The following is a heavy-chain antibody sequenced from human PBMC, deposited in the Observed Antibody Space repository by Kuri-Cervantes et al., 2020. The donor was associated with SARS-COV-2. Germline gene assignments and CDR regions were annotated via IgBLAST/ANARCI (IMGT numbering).Heavy chain of an antibody. J-gene: IGHJ4*02. CDR1: GFTFSSYS. CDR2: ISSSSSYI. D-gene: IGHD3-22*01. V-gene: IGHV3-21*01. Sequence: LSLTCAASGFTFSSYSMNWARQAPGKGLEWVSPISSSSSYIYYADSVKGRFTISRDNAKNSLYLQMNSLRAEDTAVYYCAREGYYDSSGYFDYWGQGTLVTVSS. CDR3: AREGYYDSSGYFDY.